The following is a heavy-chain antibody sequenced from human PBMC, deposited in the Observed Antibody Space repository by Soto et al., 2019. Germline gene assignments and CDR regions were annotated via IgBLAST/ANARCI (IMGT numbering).Heavy chain of an antibody. CDR2: ISSTTNYI. CDR1: GFIFTRYS. CDR3: ARESEDLTSNFDY. V-gene: IGHV3-21*06. Sequence: GGSLRPSCAASGFIFTRYSMNWVRQAPGKGLEWVSSISSTTNYIYYGDSMKGRFTISRDNAKNSLYLEMNSLRAEDTAVYYCARESEDLTSNFDYWGQGTLVTVSS. J-gene: IGHJ4*02.